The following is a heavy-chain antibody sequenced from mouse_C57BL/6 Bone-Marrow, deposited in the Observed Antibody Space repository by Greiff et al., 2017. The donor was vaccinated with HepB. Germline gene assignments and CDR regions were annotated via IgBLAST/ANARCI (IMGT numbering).Heavy chain of an antibody. D-gene: IGHD1-1*01. J-gene: IGHJ2*01. Sequence: VKLMESGPELVKPGASVKISCKASGYAFSSSWMNWVKQRPGKGLEWIGRIYPGDGDTNYNGKFKGKATLTADKSSSTAYMQLSSLTSEDSAVYFCARLRAMDGRGYWGQGTTLTVSS. CDR2: IYPGDGDT. CDR3: ARLRAMDGRGY. V-gene: IGHV1-82*01. CDR1: GYAFSSSW.